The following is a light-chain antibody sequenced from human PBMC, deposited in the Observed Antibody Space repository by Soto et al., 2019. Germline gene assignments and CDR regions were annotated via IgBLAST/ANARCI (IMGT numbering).Light chain of an antibody. CDR3: QSYDSSLSGWV. V-gene: IGLV1-40*01. Sequence: QSVLTQPPSVSGAPGQRVTISCTGSSSNIGAGYDVHWYQQLPGTAPKLLIYDNTNRPSGVPDRFSGSKSGNSASLAITGLQADDEADYYCQSYDSSLSGWVFGGGTKVTVL. CDR2: DNT. J-gene: IGLJ3*02. CDR1: SSNIGAGYD.